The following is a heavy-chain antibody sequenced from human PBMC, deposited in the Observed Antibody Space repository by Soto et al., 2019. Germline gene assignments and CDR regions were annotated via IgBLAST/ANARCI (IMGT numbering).Heavy chain of an antibody. Sequence: GGSLRLSCAASGFTFSSYGMHWVRQAPGKGLEWVAVISYNGSNKYYADSVKGRFTISRDNSKNTLYLQMNSLRAEDTAVYYCAKGEGYCSGGSCYSPPDYWGQGTLVTVSS. CDR2: ISYNGSNK. D-gene: IGHD2-15*01. V-gene: IGHV3-30*18. J-gene: IGHJ4*02. CDR3: AKGEGYCSGGSCYSPPDY. CDR1: GFTFSSYG.